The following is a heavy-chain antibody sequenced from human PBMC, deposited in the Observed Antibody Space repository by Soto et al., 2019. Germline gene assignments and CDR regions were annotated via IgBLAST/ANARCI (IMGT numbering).Heavy chain of an antibody. D-gene: IGHD3-10*01. CDR2: IKQDGSEK. Sequence: GGSLRLSGAASGVTFSSYWMSWVRQAPGKGLEWVAKIKQDGSEKYYVDSVKGRFTISRDNAKNSLYLQMNSLRAEDTAVYYCARDELDDFYYYGMDVWGQGTTVTVSS. V-gene: IGHV3-7*03. CDR1: GVTFSSYW. J-gene: IGHJ6*02. CDR3: ARDELDDFYYYGMDV.